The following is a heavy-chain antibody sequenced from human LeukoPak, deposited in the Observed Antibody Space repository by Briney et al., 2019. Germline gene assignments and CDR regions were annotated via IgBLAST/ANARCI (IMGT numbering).Heavy chain of an antibody. Sequence: PGGSLRLSGAASGFTFSDYYLSWIRQAPGKGLEWVSYISPTGSSIYFADSVKGRFTISRDNAKNSLYLQMNSLRAEDTAVYYCARGHYGLDVWGQGTTVIVSS. CDR2: ISPTGSSI. J-gene: IGHJ6*02. V-gene: IGHV3-11*01. CDR3: ARGHYGLDV. CDR1: GFTFSDYY.